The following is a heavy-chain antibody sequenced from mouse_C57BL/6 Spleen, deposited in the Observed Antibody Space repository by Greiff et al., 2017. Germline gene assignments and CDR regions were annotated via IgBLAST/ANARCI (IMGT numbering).Heavy chain of an antibody. Sequence: VQLKQSGPELVKPGASVKIPCKASGYTFTDYNMDWVKQSHGKSLEWIGDINPNNGGTIYNQKFKGKATLTVDKSSSTAYMELRSLTSEDTAVYYCARVDGNYGDPWFAYWGQGTLVTVSA. CDR3: ARVDGNYGDPWFAY. V-gene: IGHV1-18*01. CDR1: GYTFTDYN. CDR2: INPNNGGT. J-gene: IGHJ3*01. D-gene: IGHD2-1*01.